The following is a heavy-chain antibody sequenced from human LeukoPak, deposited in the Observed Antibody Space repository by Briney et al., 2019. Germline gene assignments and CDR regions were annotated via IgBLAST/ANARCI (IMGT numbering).Heavy chain of an antibody. CDR3: AKDGTYCTGTSCRNPYFDY. J-gene: IGHJ4*02. Sequence: GGSLRLSCAASGFTVSSNYMSWVRQAPGKGLEWVSVIYSGGSTYYADSVKGRFTISRDNSKNTLYLQMNSLRAEDTAVYYCAKDGTYCTGTSCRNPYFDYWGQGTLVTVSS. CDR2: IYSGGST. CDR1: GFTVSSNY. V-gene: IGHV3-53*01. D-gene: IGHD2-2*01.